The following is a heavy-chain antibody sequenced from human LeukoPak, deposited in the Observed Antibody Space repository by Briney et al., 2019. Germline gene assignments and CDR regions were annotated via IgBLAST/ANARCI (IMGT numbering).Heavy chain of an antibody. CDR2: INHSGST. V-gene: IGHV4-34*01. CDR3: ARGAHVLLWFGEPYGMDV. Sequence: PSETLSLTCAVYGGSFSGYYWSWIRQPPGKGLEWIGEINHSGSTNHNPSPKSRVTISVDTSKNQFSLKLSSVTAADTAVYYCARGAHVLLWFGEPYGMDVWGKGTTVTVSS. D-gene: IGHD3-10*01. J-gene: IGHJ6*04. CDR1: GGSFSGYY.